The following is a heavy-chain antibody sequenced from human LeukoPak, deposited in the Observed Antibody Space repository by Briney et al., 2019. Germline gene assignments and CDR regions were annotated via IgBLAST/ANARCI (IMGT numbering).Heavy chain of an antibody. J-gene: IGHJ4*02. CDR1: GFPFSIAW. CDR3: VPKGNEGY. Sequence: GGSLRLSCAVFGSGFPFSIAWMSWVRQAPGKGLEYVSAISPNGGSTYYADSVKGRFTISRDNSKNTLYLQMSSLRVEDTAVYYCVPKGNEGYWGQGTLVTVSS. CDR2: ISPNGGST. D-gene: IGHD1-1*01. V-gene: IGHV3-64D*06.